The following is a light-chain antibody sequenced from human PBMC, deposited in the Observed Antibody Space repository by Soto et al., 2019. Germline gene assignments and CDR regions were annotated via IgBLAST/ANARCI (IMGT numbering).Light chain of an antibody. CDR2: DAS. CDR3: QQYGSSLT. CDR1: QSISNN. V-gene: IGKV3-15*01. J-gene: IGKJ1*01. Sequence: EIGMTQSAATLSVSPGERATLSCRASQSISNNLAWYQQKPGQAPRLLIYDASARATGIPVRVSGSGSGTEFTLTISRLEPEDFAVYWCQQYGSSLTFGQGTKVDIK.